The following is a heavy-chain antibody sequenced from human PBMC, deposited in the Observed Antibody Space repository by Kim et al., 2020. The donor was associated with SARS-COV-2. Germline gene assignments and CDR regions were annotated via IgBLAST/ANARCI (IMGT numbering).Heavy chain of an antibody. J-gene: IGHJ6*02. CDR1: GFTFDDYA. V-gene: IGHV3-43*02. CDR2: ISGDGGST. Sequence: GGSLRLSCAASGFTFDDYAMHWVRQAPGKGLEWVSLISGDGGSTYYADSVKGRFTISRDNSKNSLYLQMNSLRTEDTALYYCAKDNDFWSGGVYYYGMDVWGQGTTVTVSS. CDR3: AKDNDFWSGGVYYYGMDV. D-gene: IGHD3-3*01.